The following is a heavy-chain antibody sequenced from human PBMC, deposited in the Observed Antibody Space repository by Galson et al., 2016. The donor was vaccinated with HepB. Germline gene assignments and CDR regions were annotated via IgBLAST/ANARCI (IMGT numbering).Heavy chain of an antibody. J-gene: IGHJ4*02. V-gene: IGHV1-24*01. Sequence: SVKVSCKVAGHTLSELSMHLVRQAPGKGLEWMGGFIPENVETIYAQNLQGRITMTEDTSTNTAYMELNSLRSEDTAVYYCATEDPVGATAFEFWGQGTLVTVSS. CDR2: FIPENVET. D-gene: IGHD1-26*01. CDR3: ATEDPVGATAFEF. CDR1: GHTLSELS.